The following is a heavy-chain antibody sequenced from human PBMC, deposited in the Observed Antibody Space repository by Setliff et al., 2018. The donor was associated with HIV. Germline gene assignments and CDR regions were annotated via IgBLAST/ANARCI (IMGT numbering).Heavy chain of an antibody. V-gene: IGHV1-24*01. CDR2: FDPEDDET. CDR1: GYTLTELS. CDR3: ATSGFYDILTGPTPGVFDI. Sequence: ASVKVSCKVSGYTLTELSIHWVRQAPGKGLEWMGGFDPEDDETIYAQKFQGRVTMTEDTSTDTAYMELSSLRSEDTAVYYCATSGFYDILTGPTPGVFDIWGQGTMVTVSS. J-gene: IGHJ3*02. D-gene: IGHD3-9*01.